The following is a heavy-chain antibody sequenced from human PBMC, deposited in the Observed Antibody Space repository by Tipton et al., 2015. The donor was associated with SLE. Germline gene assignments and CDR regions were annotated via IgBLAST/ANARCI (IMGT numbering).Heavy chain of an antibody. V-gene: IGHV4-34*01. J-gene: IGHJ5*02. CDR2: IAHRGTT. Sequence: TLSLTCTVYNGSSTVYYWTWIRQPPGKGLEWIGEIAHRGTTNYNPSLKSRVTMSVDTSKNQFSLDLSSVTAADTAIYYCARHGGATPFDPWGQGTLVTVSS. CDR3: ARHGGATPFDP. CDR1: NGSSTVYY. D-gene: IGHD4/OR15-4a*01.